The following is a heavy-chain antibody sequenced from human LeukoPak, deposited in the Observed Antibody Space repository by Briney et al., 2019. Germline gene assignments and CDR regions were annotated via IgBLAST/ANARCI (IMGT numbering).Heavy chain of an antibody. CDR2: VDPEDGET. J-gene: IGHJ3*02. D-gene: IGHD2-21*01. V-gene: IGHV1-69-2*01. Sequence: ASVKVSCKVSGYTFTDYYMHWVQQAPGKGLEWMGLVDPEDGETIYAEKFQGRVTIIADTSTDTAYMELSSLRSEDTAVYYCATGASYGDAFDIWGQGTMVTVSS. CDR3: ATGASYGDAFDI. CDR1: GYTFTDYY.